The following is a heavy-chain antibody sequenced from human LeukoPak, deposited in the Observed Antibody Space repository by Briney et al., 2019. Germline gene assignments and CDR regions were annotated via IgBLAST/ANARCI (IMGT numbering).Heavy chain of an antibody. D-gene: IGHD2-15*01. CDR3: ARGILRGPWGHEYYFDY. CDR1: GYTFTGYY. CDR2: INPNSGGI. J-gene: IGHJ4*02. V-gene: IGHV1-2*02. Sequence: ASVKVSCKASGYTFTGYYMHWVRQAPGQGLEWMGWINPNSGGINYEQKFQGTVTMTRDTSISTAYMELSRLRSDGTAVYYCARGILRGPWGHEYYFDYWGQGTLVTVSS.